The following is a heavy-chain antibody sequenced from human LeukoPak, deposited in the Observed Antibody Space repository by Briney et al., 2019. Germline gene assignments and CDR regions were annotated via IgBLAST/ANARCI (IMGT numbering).Heavy chain of an antibody. CDR2: INPNSVGT. V-gene: IGHV1-2*02. Sequence: APVKVSCKASGYTFTGYYMHWVRQAPGQGLEWMGWINPNSVGTKYVQKFQGRVNMTRDTSISTAYMELSRLRSDDTAVYYCARDLVYYDSSGYPDYWGQGTLVTVTS. CDR1: GYTFTGYY. CDR3: ARDLVYYDSSGYPDY. D-gene: IGHD3-22*01. J-gene: IGHJ4*02.